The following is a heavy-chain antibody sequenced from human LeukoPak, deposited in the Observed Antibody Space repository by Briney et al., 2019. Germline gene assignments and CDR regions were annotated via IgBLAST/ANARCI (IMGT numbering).Heavy chain of an antibody. CDR2: ISSSSGYI. CDR1: GFTFSSYS. V-gene: IGHV3-21*01. Sequence: KPGGSLRLSCAASGFTFSSYSMNWVRQAPGKGLEWVSSISSSSGYIYYADSVKGRFTISRDNAKNSLYLQMNSLRAEDTAVYYCARDHPYYFDYWGQGTLVTVSS. CDR3: ARDHPYYFDY. J-gene: IGHJ4*02.